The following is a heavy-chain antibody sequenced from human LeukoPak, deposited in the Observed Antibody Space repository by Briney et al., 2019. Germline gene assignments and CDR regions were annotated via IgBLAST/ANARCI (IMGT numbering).Heavy chain of an antibody. D-gene: IGHD3-22*01. V-gene: IGHV4-34*01. J-gene: IGHJ2*01. CDR1: GGPFNDYY. Sequence: PSETLSLTCAVYGGPFNDYYWNWLRQPPGKGLEWIGEINHSGSTNYHPSYKSRVTISLDTSQNHFSLKLTSVTAADTAVYYCAREKYYDSSGYYPPDLWGRGTLVTVSS. CDR2: INHSGST. CDR3: AREKYYDSSGYYPPDL.